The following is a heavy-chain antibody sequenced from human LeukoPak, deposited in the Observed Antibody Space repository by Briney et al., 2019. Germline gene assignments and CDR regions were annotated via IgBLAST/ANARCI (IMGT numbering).Heavy chain of an antibody. CDR2: ISYDGSNK. D-gene: IGHD5-12*01. CDR1: GFTFSSYA. CDR3: ARGMPRGYSGYDQGGGYFDY. J-gene: IGHJ4*02. V-gene: IGHV3-30*04. Sequence: GGSLRLSCAASGFTFSSYAMHWVRQAPGKGLEWVAVISYDGSNKYYADSVKGRFTISRDNSKNTLYLQMNSLRAEDTAVYYCARGMPRGYSGYDQGGGYFDYWGQGTLVTVSS.